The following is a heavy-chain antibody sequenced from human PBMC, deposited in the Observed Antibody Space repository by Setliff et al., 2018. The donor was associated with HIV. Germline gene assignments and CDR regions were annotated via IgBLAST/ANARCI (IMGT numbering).Heavy chain of an antibody. V-gene: IGHV4-59*11. CDR3: ARALPLEWSHDAFDI. CDR2: VDYSGDT. D-gene: IGHD3-3*01. Sequence: SETLSLTCSISGATIHYHYWSWIRQPPGKGLEWIGYVDYSGDTEYNPSLQSRATISRDPSKSQVSLNLNSATAADTAVYYCARALPLEWSHDAFDIWGQGTMVTVSS. CDR1: GATIHYHY. J-gene: IGHJ3*02.